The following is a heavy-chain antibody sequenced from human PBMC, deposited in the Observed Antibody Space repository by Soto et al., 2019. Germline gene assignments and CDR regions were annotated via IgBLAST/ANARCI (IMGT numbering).Heavy chain of an antibody. Sequence: SVKVSCKASGGTFSSYAISWVRQAPGQGLEWMGGIIPIFGTANYAQKFQGRVTITADKSTSTAYMELSSLRSEDTAVYYCARPGVTAIQPFDYWGQGTLVTVSS. CDR1: GGTFSSYA. CDR2: IIPIFGTA. J-gene: IGHJ4*02. D-gene: IGHD2-21*02. V-gene: IGHV1-69*06. CDR3: ARPGVTAIQPFDY.